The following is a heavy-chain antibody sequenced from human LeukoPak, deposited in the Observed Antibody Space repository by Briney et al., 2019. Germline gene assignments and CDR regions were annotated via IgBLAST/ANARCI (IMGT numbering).Heavy chain of an antibody. J-gene: IGHJ4*02. Sequence: SETLSLTCTVSGGSINTYYWSWIRQPPGKGLEWIGYIYYSGSTNYNPSLKSRVTISIDPSKNQFSLKLSSVTAADTAVYYCARGSSSGWYGGGFDYWGQGTLVTVSS. CDR1: GGSINTYY. V-gene: IGHV4-59*12. D-gene: IGHD6-19*01. CDR2: IYYSGST. CDR3: ARGSSSGWYGGGFDY.